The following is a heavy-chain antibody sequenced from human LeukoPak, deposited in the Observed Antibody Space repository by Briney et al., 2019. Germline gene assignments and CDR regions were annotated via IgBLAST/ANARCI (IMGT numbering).Heavy chain of an antibody. CDR2: INPNSGGT. V-gene: IGHV1-2*02. Sequence: ASVKVSCKASGYTFTGYYMHWVRQAPGQGLEWMGWINPNSGGTNYAQKFQGRVTMTRDTSISTAYMELSRLRSDDTAVYYCARGNSSYDKSFDYWGQGTLVTVSS. CDR1: GYTFTGYY. D-gene: IGHD4-11*01. J-gene: IGHJ4*02. CDR3: ARGNSSYDKSFDY.